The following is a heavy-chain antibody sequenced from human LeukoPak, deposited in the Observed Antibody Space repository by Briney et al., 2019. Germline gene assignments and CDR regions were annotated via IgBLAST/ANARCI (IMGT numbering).Heavy chain of an antibody. CDR2: IYYSGST. V-gene: IGHV4-59*08. D-gene: IGHD6-13*01. CDR1: GGSISSYY. Sequence: SSETLSLTCTVSGGSISSYYWSWIRQPPGKGLEWIGYIYYSGSTNYNPSLKSRVTISVDTPKNQFSLKLSSVTAADAAVYYCARHSASSWTVFDYWGQGTLVTVSS. J-gene: IGHJ4*02. CDR3: ARHSASSWTVFDY.